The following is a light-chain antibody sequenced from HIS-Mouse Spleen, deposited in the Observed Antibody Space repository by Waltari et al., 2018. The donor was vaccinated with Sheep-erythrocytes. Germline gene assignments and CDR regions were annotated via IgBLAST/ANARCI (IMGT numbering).Light chain of an antibody. CDR2: QDS. V-gene: IGLV3-1*01. J-gene: IGLJ2*01. CDR3: QAWGISTGVV. CDR1: KLGDKY. Sequence: SYELTQPPSVSVSPGQTASITCSGDKLGDKYACWYQQKPGRSPVLVIYQDSKRPSGITEGSSGTNAANTATLAMSGTHAMDEADYYCQAWGISTGVVFGGGTKLTVL.